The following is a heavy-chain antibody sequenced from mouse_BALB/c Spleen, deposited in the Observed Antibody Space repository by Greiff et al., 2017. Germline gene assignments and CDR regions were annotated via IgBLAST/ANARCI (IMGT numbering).Heavy chain of an antibody. Sequence: EVKLVESGGGLVQPGGSLKLSCAASGFTFSSYTMSWVRQTPEKRLEWVAYISNGGGSTYYPDTVKGRFTISRDNAKNTLYLQMSSLKSEDTAMYYCARHGYYRYDDYYAMDYWGQGTSVTVSS. D-gene: IGHD2-14*01. CDR2: ISNGGGST. J-gene: IGHJ4*01. CDR3: ARHGYYRYDDYYAMDY. CDR1: GFTFSSYT. V-gene: IGHV5-12-2*01.